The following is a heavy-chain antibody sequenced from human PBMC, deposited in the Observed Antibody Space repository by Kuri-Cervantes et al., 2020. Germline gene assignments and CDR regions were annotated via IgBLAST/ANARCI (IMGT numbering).Heavy chain of an antibody. D-gene: IGHD3-22*01. CDR3: ARNYDSSGYESFHYYYYMDV. CDR2: IIPIFGTA. V-gene: IGHV1-69*06. Sequence: SVKVSCKASGGTFSSYAISWVRQAPGQGLEWMGGIIPIFGTANYAQKFQGRVTITADKSTSTAYMELSSLRSDDTAVYYCARNYDSSGYESFHYYYYMDVWGKGTTVTVSS. J-gene: IGHJ6*03. CDR1: GGTFSSYA.